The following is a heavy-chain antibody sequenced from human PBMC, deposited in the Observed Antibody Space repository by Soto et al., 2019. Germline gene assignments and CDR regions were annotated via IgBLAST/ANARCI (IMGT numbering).Heavy chain of an antibody. D-gene: IGHD2-2*01. CDR3: ARAKLLLNVWDFGMDV. CDR1: VGSIGGYF. J-gene: IGHJ6*02. V-gene: IGHV4-4*07. Sequence: PGPFSLTSLALVGSIGGYFWSWIRQPTGKGLEWIGRIYTSGSTNYTPSLKSRVTMSVHTSKNQFSLKLSSVTAADTAVYYCARAKLLLNVWDFGMDVWGQGTTVTVSS. CDR2: IYTSGST.